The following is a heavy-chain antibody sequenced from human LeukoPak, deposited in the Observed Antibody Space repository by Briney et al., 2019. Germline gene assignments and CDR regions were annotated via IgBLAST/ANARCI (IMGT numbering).Heavy chain of an antibody. J-gene: IGHJ4*02. D-gene: IGHD3-22*01. CDR1: GYTFTSYG. CDR3: ARVIVTYYYDSSGYYLDY. Sequence: ASVKVSCKASGYTFTSYGTSWVRQAPGQGLEWMGWISAYNGNTNYAQKLQGRVTMTTDTSTSTAYMELRSLRSDDTAVYYCARVIVTYYYDSSGYYLDYWGQGTLVTVSS. V-gene: IGHV1-18*01. CDR2: ISAYNGNT.